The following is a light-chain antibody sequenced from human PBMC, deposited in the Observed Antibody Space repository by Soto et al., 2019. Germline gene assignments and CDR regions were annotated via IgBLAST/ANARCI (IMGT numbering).Light chain of an antibody. CDR3: QQNDSNPRT. J-gene: IGKJ5*01. Sequence: DIQMTQSPSSLSASVGDRVTITCRASESISNHLIWYQQKPGKAPKFLISATSVLQSGVPSRFSGSGSGTDFTLTISSLQPEDFATYYCQQNDSNPRTFGQGTRLEMK. CDR1: ESISNH. CDR2: ATS. V-gene: IGKV1-39*01.